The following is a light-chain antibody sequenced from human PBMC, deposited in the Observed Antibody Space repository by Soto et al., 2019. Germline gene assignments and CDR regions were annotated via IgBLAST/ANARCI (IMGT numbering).Light chain of an antibody. Sequence: QSALTQPPSASGSPGQSVTISCTGTSSDVGAYNYVSWYQHHPGKAPKPMIYEVSKRPSGVPDRFSGSKSGNTASLTVSGLQAEDEADYYCSSYAGSGYVFGPGTKLTVL. CDR2: EVS. J-gene: IGLJ1*01. CDR3: SSYAGSGYV. V-gene: IGLV2-8*01. CDR1: SSDVGAYNY.